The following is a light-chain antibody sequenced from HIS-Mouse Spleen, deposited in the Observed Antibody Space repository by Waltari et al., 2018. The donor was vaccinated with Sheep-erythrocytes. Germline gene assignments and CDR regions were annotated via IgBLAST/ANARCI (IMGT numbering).Light chain of an antibody. CDR2: GAS. J-gene: IGKJ4*01. CDR1: QSVSSN. Sequence: EIVMTQSPATLSVSPGERATLSCRASQSVSSNLAWYQQKPGQAPRPLIYGASTRATSIPARFSGSRSGTKFTLTISSMQSEDFAVYYCQQYNNWPLTFGGGTKVEIK. V-gene: IGKV3-15*01. CDR3: QQYNNWPLT.